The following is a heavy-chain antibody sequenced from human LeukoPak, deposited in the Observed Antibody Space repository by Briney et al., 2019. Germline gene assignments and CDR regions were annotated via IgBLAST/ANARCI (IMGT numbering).Heavy chain of an antibody. CDR1: GYTFTDYY. J-gene: IGHJ3*02. CDR3: HCSGWYNAFDI. CDR2: INPDGGGT. Sequence: GASVKVSCKTSGYTFTDYYIHWVRQAPGQGLEWMGWINPDGGGTNFAQKFQGRVTMTRDTSNSTAYMELSRLRSDDTAVYYCHCSGWYNAFDIWGQGTMVTVSS. D-gene: IGHD6-19*01. V-gene: IGHV1-2*02.